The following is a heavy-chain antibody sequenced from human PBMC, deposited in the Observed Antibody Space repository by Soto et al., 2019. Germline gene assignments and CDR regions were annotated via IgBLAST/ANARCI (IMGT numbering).Heavy chain of an antibody. V-gene: IGHV4-30-4*01. CDR1: GGSISSGDYY. CDR3: AREMVRGRYGMDV. CDR2: IYYSGST. J-gene: IGHJ6*02. Sequence: LSLTCTVSGGSISSGDYYWSWIRQPPGKGLEWIGYIYYSGSTYYNPSLKSRVTISVDTSKNQFSLKLSSVTAADTAVYYCAREMVRGRYGMDVWGQGXTVTVYS. D-gene: IGHD3-10*01.